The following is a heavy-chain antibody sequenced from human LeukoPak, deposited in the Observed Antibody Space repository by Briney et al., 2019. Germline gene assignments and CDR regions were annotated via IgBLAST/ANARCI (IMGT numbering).Heavy chain of an antibody. V-gene: IGHV4-39*07. Sequence: SETLSLTCTVSGGSISGSSYYWGWIRQPPGKGLEWIGSIYYRGSTYYNPSLKSRVTISVDTSKNQFSLKLSSMTAADTAVYYCASLWRPRRQQLASPDYWGQGTLVTVSS. CDR3: ASLWRPRRQQLASPDY. CDR2: IYYRGST. D-gene: IGHD6-13*01. CDR1: GGSISGSSYY. J-gene: IGHJ4*02.